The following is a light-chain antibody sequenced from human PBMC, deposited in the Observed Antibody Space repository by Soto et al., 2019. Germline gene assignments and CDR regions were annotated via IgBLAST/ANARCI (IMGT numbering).Light chain of an antibody. V-gene: IGKV3-20*01. CDR1: QSVSSSY. J-gene: IGKJ5*01. CDR2: GAS. CDR3: QQYGSPIA. Sequence: EIVLTQSPGTLSLSPGERATLSCRASQSVSSSYLAWYQQKPGQAPRLLIYGASSRATGIPGRFSGSGSGTDFALTINRLQPEVFAVYYCQQYGSPIAFGQGTRLEIK.